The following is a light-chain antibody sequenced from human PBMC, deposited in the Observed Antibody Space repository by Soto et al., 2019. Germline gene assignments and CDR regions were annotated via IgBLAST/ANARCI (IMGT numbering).Light chain of an antibody. Sequence: EIVLTQSPGTLSLSPGERATLSCRASQSFHTNYLAWYQQRPGQAPSLLIYGASNRASGIPARFSGSGSGTDFTLTINRLEPEDSAVYYCQHYDSSPGFTFGGGTKVEIK. J-gene: IGKJ4*01. CDR3: QHYDSSPGFT. CDR2: GAS. V-gene: IGKV3-20*01. CDR1: QSFHTNY.